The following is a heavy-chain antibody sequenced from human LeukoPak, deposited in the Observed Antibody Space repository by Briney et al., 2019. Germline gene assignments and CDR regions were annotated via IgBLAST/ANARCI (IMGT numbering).Heavy chain of an antibody. Sequence: GESPKISCKGSGYSFTTYWIAWVRQMPGKGLEWMGIIYPGDSDTRYSPSFQGQVTISADKSITTAYLQWSSLKASDTAIHYCARTMGTSTSSTLDYWGQGTLVTVSS. D-gene: IGHD2-2*01. CDR1: GYSFTTYW. J-gene: IGHJ4*02. V-gene: IGHV5-51*01. CDR3: ARTMGTSTSSTLDY. CDR2: IYPGDSDT.